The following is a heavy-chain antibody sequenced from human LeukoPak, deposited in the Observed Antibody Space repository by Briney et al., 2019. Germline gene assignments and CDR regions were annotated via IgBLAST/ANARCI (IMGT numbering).Heavy chain of an antibody. CDR2: INPSGGST. CDR3: AWSSTLGNYFDY. J-gene: IGHJ4*02. CDR1: GYTFTSYY. Sequence: ASVKVSCKASGYTFTSYYMHWVRQAPGQGLEWMGIINPSGGSTSYAQKFQGRVTLTRDTSTSTVYMELSSLRSEDTAVYYCAWSSTLGNYFDYWGQGTLVTVSS. V-gene: IGHV1-46*01. D-gene: IGHD6-13*01.